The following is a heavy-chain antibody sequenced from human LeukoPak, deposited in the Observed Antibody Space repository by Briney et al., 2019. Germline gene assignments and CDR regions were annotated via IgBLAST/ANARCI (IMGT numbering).Heavy chain of an antibody. Sequence: GASVKVSCKASGYTFTGYYMHWVRQAPGQGLEWMGWINPNSGNTGYAQKFQGRVTMTRNTSISTAYMELSSLRSEDTAVYYCARGLRRAPKLLWFGGNQGQFDYWGQGTLVTVSS. CDR3: ARGLRRAPKLLWFGGNQGQFDY. V-gene: IGHV1-8*02. CDR1: GYTFTGYY. CDR2: INPNSGNT. D-gene: IGHD3-10*01. J-gene: IGHJ4*02.